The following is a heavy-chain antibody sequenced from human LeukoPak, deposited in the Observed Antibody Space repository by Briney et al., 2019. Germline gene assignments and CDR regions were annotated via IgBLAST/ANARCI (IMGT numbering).Heavy chain of an antibody. CDR1: GGSISSYY. D-gene: IGHD2-15*01. CDR2: IYYSGST. Sequence: PSETLSLTCTVSGGSISSYYWSWIRQPPGKGLEWIGYIYYSGSTNYNPSLKSRVTISVDTSKNQFSLKLSSVTAADTAVYYCARGRVGYCSGGSCYEIVFDYWGQGTLVTVSS. J-gene: IGHJ4*02. CDR3: ARGRVGYCSGGSCYEIVFDY. V-gene: IGHV4-59*12.